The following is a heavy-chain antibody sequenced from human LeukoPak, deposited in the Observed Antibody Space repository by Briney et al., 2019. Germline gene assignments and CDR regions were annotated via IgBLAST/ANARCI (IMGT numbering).Heavy chain of an antibody. CDR3: TTDLGRSRIAPRFYY. V-gene: IGHV3-49*03. Sequence: PGRSLRLSCTASGFTFGDYAMSWFRQAPGKGLEWVGFIRSKAYGGTTEYAASVKGRFTISRDDSKSIAYLQMTSLKTEDTAVYYCTTDLGRSRIAPRFYYWGQGTLVTVSS. D-gene: IGHD6-6*01. CDR2: IRSKAYGGTT. CDR1: GFTFGDYA. J-gene: IGHJ4*02.